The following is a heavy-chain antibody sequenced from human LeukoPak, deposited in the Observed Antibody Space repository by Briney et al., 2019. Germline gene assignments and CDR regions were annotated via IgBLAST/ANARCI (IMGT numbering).Heavy chain of an antibody. CDR3: ARGRGYSYGYLDY. Sequence: GGSLRLSCAASGFTDSSNYMSWVRQAPGKGLEWVSVIYSGGSTYYADSVKGRFTISRDNSKNTLYLQMNSLRAEDTAVYYCARGRGYSYGYLDYWGQGTLVTVSS. CDR2: IYSGGST. CDR1: GFTDSSNY. D-gene: IGHD5-18*01. V-gene: IGHV3-66*01. J-gene: IGHJ4*02.